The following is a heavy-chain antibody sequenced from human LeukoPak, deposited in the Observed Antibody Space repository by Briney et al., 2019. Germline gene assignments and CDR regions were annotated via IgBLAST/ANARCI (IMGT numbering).Heavy chain of an antibody. CDR2: IYYSGNT. CDR3: ARGKSYWYFDL. J-gene: IGHJ2*01. Sequence: SETLSLTCTVSGGSISSYYLSWIRQPPGKGLEWIGYIYYSGNTNYKPSLKSRVTISVDTSKNQLSLKLSSVTAADTAVYYCARGKSYWYFDLWGRGTLVTVSS. V-gene: IGHV4-59*01. CDR1: GGSISSYY. D-gene: IGHD6-25*01.